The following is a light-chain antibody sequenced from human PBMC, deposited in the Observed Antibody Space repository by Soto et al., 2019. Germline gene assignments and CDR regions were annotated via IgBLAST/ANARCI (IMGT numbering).Light chain of an antibody. Sequence: DVPMTQSPSSLSASVGDRVTITCRASESIATWLAWYQQKPGQAPKLLIYDASRLESGVPSRFSGGGSGTEFTLTISGLQPEDSATYYCHQYNSYFGPGTKLEI. CDR3: HQYNSY. J-gene: IGKJ2*01. CDR2: DAS. CDR1: ESIATW. V-gene: IGKV1-5*01.